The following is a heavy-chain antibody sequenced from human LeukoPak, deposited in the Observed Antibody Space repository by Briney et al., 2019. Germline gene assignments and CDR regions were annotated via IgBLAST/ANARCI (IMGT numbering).Heavy chain of an antibody. D-gene: IGHD5-18*01. V-gene: IGHV4-59*01. J-gene: IGHJ3*02. CDR3: ARAGWIQLWLGAFDI. CDR1: GGSISSYY. CDR2: IYYSGST. Sequence: PSETLSLTCTVSGGSISSYYWSWIRQPPGKGLEWIGYIYYSGSTNYNPSLKSRVTISVDTSKNRFSLKLSSVTAADTAVYYCARAGWIQLWLGAFDIWGQGTMVTVSS.